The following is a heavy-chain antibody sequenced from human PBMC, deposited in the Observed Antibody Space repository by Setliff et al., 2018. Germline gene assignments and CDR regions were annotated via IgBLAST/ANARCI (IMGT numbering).Heavy chain of an antibody. Sequence: GGSLRLSCATSGFNFADAWMSWVRQAPGKGLEWIGLIRRKEDGSGKDYVDSVKGRFTSSRDNAKNSLDLQMDSLRGEDTAVYYCVRDSWKVMVNKGEDAFDLWGQGTMVTVSS. CDR1: GFNFADAW. CDR2: IRRKEDGSGK. CDR3: VRDSWKVMVNKGEDAFDL. J-gene: IGHJ3*01. V-gene: IGHV3-7*01. D-gene: IGHD5-18*01.